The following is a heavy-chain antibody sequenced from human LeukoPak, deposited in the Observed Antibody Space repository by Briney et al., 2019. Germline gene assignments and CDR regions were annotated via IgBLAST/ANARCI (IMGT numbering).Heavy chain of an antibody. CDR2: IYYTGST. CDR3: ARWSSGYYDAFDI. J-gene: IGHJ3*02. D-gene: IGHD3-22*01. Sequence: SETLSLTCTVSGDSISSFYWSWIRQPPGKGLEWIGNIYYTGSTNYNPSLNSRVTISVDTSKNQFSLKLSSVTAADTAVYYCARWSSGYYDAFDIWGQGTMVTLSS. V-gene: IGHV4-59*01. CDR1: GDSISSFY.